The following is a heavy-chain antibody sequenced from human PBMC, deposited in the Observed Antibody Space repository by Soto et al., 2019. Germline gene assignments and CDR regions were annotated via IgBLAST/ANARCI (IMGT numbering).Heavy chain of an antibody. CDR3: ARGIATVTTFPRFDYYYYMDV. CDR1: GGSMSSGGYY. J-gene: IGHJ6*03. D-gene: IGHD4-17*01. Sequence: SETLSLTCTVSGGSMSSGGYYWSWIRQHPGKGLEWIGYIYYSGSTYYNPSLKSRVTISVDTSKNQFSLKLSSVTAADTAVYYCARGIATVTTFPRFDYYYYMDVWGKGTTVTVSS. V-gene: IGHV4-31*03. CDR2: IYYSGST.